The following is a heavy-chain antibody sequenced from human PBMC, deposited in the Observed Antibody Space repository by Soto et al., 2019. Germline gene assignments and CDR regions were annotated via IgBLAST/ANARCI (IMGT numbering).Heavy chain of an antibody. Sequence: VGSRRLSCAASGFTFSSFALSWVRQAPGMGLEWVSAISNRGDDTDYADSVKGRFTISRDNSKNTLYLQMNSLRAEDTAIYYCAGPGYSSQDYWGQGALVTVSS. V-gene: IGHV3-23*01. CDR2: ISNRGDDT. CDR1: GFTFSSFA. D-gene: IGHD5-18*01. J-gene: IGHJ4*02. CDR3: AGPGYSSQDY.